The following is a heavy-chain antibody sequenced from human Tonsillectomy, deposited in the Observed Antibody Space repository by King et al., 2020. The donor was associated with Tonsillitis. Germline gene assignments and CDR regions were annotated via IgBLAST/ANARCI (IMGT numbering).Heavy chain of an antibody. V-gene: IGHV4-61*02. CDR1: GGSISSGSYY. D-gene: IGHD5-24*01. Sequence: VQLQESGPGLVKPSQTLSLTCTVSGGSISSGSYYWNWIRRPAGKGLEWIGRIHSSGTTTYSPSLTSRLTISMDTSKNQFSLTLTSVTAADTAVYYWAGQLELATIIDYWGQGTLVTVSS. CDR3: AGQLELATIIDY. CDR2: IHSSGTT. J-gene: IGHJ4*02.